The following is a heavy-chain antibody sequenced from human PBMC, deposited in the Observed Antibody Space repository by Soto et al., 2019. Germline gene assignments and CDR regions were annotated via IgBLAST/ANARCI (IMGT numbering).Heavy chain of an antibody. CDR1: GYTFTSYD. J-gene: IGHJ5*02. CDR3: AAGITYGDYSTWFDP. D-gene: IGHD4-17*01. Sequence: QGQLVQSGAEGKKPGASVKVSCKAPGYTFTSYDINWVRQATGQGLEYLGWMNPNSGNTGYVKKFQGRGTLTRDTDMRTAYLKLSTLRSEDTEVYYWAAGITYGDYSTWFDPWGPGTLVTVSS. V-gene: IGHV1-8*01. CDR2: MNPNSGNT.